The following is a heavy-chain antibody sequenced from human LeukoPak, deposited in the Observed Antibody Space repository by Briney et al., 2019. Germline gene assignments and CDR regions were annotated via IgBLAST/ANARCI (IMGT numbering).Heavy chain of an antibody. CDR1: GGSISSYY. CDR2: IYYSGST. CDR3: ARGYDFFDG. J-gene: IGHJ4*02. D-gene: IGHD3-3*01. V-gene: IGHV4-59*01. Sequence: PSGTLSLTCTVSGGSISSYYWSWIRQPPGKGLEWIGYIYYSGSTNYNPSLNSRVTISVDTSKNQFSLKLSSVTAADTAVYYCARGYDFFDGWGQGTLVTVSS.